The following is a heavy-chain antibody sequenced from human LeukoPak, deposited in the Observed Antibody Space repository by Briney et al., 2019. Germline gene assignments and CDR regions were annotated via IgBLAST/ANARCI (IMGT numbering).Heavy chain of an antibody. Sequence: GFLRLSCAASGFTFSSYWMHWVRQAPGKGLEWVANIKQDGSEKYYVDSGKGRFTISRDNAKNSLYLQMNSLRAEDTAVYSCVRDGDTSGYTNWGQGTLVTVSS. J-gene: IGHJ4*02. CDR3: VRDGDTSGYTN. CDR1: GFTFSSYW. D-gene: IGHD3-22*01. CDR2: IKQDGSEK. V-gene: IGHV3-7*01.